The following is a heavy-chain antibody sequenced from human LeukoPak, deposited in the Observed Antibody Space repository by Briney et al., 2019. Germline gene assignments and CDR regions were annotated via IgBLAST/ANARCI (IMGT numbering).Heavy chain of an antibody. CDR2: IARNGNT. V-gene: IGHV1-18*01. CDR3: AREQAGGLADY. CDR1: GYTFPNYG. Sequence: ASVTVSCKASGYTFPNYGITWVRQAPGQGLEWMGWIARNGNTNYARKVQGRVTMTSDPSTTTAYMELRSLTSGDAAMYYCAREQAGGLADYWGQGTLVTVSS. D-gene: IGHD6-25*01. J-gene: IGHJ4*02.